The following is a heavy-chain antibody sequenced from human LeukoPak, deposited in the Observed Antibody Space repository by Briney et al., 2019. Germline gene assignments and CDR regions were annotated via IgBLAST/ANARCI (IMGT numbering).Heavy chain of an antibody. D-gene: IGHD6-13*01. CDR1: GGSISSSSYY. CDR2: IYYSGST. CDR3: ARDQRSSSWYSAIYYYYYMDV. J-gene: IGHJ6*03. Sequence: SETLSLTCTVSGGSISSSSYYWGWIRQPPGKGLEWIGSIYYSGSTYYNPSLKSRVTISVDTSKNQFSLKLSSVTAADTAVYYCARDQRSSSWYSAIYYYYYMDVWGKGTTVTVSS. V-gene: IGHV4-39*02.